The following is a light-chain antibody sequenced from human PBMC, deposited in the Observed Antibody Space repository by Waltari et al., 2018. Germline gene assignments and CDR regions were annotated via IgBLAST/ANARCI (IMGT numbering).Light chain of an antibody. J-gene: IGLJ3*02. CDR2: RNN. CDR3: AAWDDSLRAV. CDR1: SYTIGSNY. V-gene: IGLV1-47*01. Sequence: QSVLTQPPSASGTPGQRVTISCSGSSYTIGSNYVYWYQQLPGTAPKLLIYRNNQRPSGVPDRFSGSKSGTSASLAISGLRSEDEADYYCAAWDDSLRAVFGGGTKLTVL.